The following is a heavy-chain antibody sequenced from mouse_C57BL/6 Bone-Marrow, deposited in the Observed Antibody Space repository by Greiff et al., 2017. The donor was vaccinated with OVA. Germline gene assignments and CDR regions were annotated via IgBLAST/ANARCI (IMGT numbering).Heavy chain of an antibody. J-gene: IGHJ3*01. CDR1: GFTFSAYY. CDR3: ARPDSSGYWFAY. CDR2: ISNGGGST. V-gene: IGHV5-12*01. Sequence: EVHLVESGGGLVQPGGSLKLSCAASGFTFSAYYMYWVRQTPEKRLEWVAYISNGGGSTYYPDTVKGRFTFSRDNAKTTLYLQMSRLKSEDTAMYYCARPDSSGYWFAYWGQGTLVTVSA. D-gene: IGHD3-2*02.